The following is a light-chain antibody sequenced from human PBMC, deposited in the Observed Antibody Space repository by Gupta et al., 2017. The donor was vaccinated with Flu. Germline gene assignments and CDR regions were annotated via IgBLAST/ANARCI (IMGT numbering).Light chain of an antibody. CDR3: AAWDDSLNGPV. J-gene: IGLJ2*01. Sequence: VSEAPRQRVTISCSGSSSNIGNNAVNWYQQLPGKAPKLLIYYDDLLPSGVSDRFSGSKSGTSASLAISGLQSEDEADYYCAAWDDSLNGPVFGGGTKLTVL. V-gene: IGLV1-36*01. CDR2: YDD. CDR1: SSNIGNNA.